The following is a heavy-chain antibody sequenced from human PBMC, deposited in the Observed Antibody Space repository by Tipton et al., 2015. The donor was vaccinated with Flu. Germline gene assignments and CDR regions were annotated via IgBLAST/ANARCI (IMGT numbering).Heavy chain of an antibody. J-gene: IGHJ4*02. Sequence: GLVKPSETLSLTCTVSGGSISSSSYKWAWIRQPPGKGLEWIGSIYPTGTTYYNPSLKSRVAMSVDTSKNHFSLKLSSVTAADTAVYYCASTSNYGRRIEPNFDYWGQGTLVTVSS. CDR3: ASTSNYGRRIEPNFDY. CDR2: IYPTGTT. D-gene: IGHD3-16*01. CDR1: GGSISSSSYK. V-gene: IGHV4-39*02.